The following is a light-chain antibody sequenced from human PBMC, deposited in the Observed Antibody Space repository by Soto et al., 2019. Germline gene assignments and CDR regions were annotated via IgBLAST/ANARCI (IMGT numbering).Light chain of an antibody. V-gene: IGLV2-14*03. CDR3: SSFTDTGTVM. CDR2: DVS. J-gene: IGLJ3*02. CDR1: SSDVGAYHS. Sequence: QSVLTQPASVSGSPGQSFTISCTGTSSDVGAYHSVSWYQQHPGKAPKLIIFDVSNRPSGVSNRFSGSKSGNTDSLTISGLQAEDEADYYCSSFTDTGTVMFGGGTQLTVL.